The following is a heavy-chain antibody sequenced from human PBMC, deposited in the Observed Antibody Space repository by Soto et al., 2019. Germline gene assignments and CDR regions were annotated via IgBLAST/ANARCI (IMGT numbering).Heavy chain of an antibody. J-gene: IGHJ3*02. CDR3: ASGVDYGVRRAFDI. CDR2: ISYDGSNK. V-gene: IGHV3-30-3*01. D-gene: IGHD4-17*01. Sequence: GGSLRLSCAASGFTFSSYAMHWVRQAPGKGLEWVAVISYDGSNKYYADSVKGRFTISRDNSKNTLYLQMNSLRAEDTAVYYCASGVDYGVRRAFDIWGQGTMVTVS. CDR1: GFTFSSYA.